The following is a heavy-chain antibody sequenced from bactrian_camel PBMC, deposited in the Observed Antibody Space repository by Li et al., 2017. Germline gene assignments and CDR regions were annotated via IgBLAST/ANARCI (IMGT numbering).Heavy chain of an antibody. J-gene: IGHJ7*01. V-gene: IGHV3S1*01. D-gene: IGHD1*01. CDR2: LNSGSSNT. Sequence: HVQLVESGGGLVQPGGSLRLSCAASGFTFSSYWVYWVRQAPGKGLEWVSDLNSGSSNTYYADSVKGRFTISKDNDENTVYLQMNSLRPEDTGMYYCAAEYEFGACSRNPDGLDYWGKGTQVTVS. CDR1: GFTFSSYW.